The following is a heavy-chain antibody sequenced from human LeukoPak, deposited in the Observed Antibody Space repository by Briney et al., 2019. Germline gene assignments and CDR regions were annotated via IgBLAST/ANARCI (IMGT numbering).Heavy chain of an antibody. CDR3: ARGERYYYDSSGYYYFDY. Sequence: GASVKVSCKASGYTFTSYDINWVRQATGQGLEWMGWMNPGSGNTGYAQKFQGRVTITRNTSISTAYMELSSLRSEDTAVYYCARGERYYYDSSGYYYFDYWGQGTLVTVSS. CDR2: MNPGSGNT. D-gene: IGHD3-22*01. J-gene: IGHJ4*02. CDR1: GYTFTSYD. V-gene: IGHV1-8*03.